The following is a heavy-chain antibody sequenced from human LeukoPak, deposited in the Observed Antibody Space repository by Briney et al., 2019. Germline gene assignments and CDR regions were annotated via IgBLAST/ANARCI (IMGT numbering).Heavy chain of an antibody. CDR2: IYYSGRT. V-gene: IGHV4-59*08. Sequence: SETLSLTCAVSGGSISSYYWSWIRQPPGKGLEWMWYIYYSGRTNYNPSPKSRVTITVEKTKNNSALIRSSVATADTTAHYFLTTLRRYYYIDVGGKATTVTVSS. CDR1: GGSISSYY. D-gene: IGHD3-9*01. CDR3: LTTLRRYYYIDV. J-gene: IGHJ6*03.